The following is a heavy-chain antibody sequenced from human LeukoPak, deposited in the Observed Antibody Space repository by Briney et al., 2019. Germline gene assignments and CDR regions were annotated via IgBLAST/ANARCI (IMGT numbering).Heavy chain of an antibody. CDR1: GFTFSSYE. V-gene: IGHV3-48*03. Sequence: PGGSLRLSCAASGFTFSSYEMNWVRQAPGKGLEWVSYITSSGSTIYYADSVKGRFTISRDNAKNSLYLQMNSLRAEDTAVYYCAIPTYYYDSSGPGYWSQGTLVTVSS. J-gene: IGHJ4*02. CDR2: ITSSGSTI. CDR3: AIPTYYYDSSGPGY. D-gene: IGHD3-22*01.